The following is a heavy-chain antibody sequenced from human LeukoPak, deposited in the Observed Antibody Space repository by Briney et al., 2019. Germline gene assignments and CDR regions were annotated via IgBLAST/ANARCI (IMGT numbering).Heavy chain of an antibody. CDR1: GDSVSSNSAA. CDR2: TYYRSKWYN. D-gene: IGHD6-19*01. Sequence: SQTLSLTCAISGDSVSSNSAAWNWIRQSPSRGLEWLGRTYYRSKWYNDYAVSVKSRVTINPDTSKNQFSLQLNSVTPEDTAVYYCARGGNSSGWYFDWFDPWGQGTLVTVSS. CDR3: ARGGNSSGWYFDWFDP. J-gene: IGHJ5*02. V-gene: IGHV6-1*01.